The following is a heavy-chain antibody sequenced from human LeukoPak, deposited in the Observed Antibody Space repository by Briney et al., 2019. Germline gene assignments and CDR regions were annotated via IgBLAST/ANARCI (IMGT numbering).Heavy chain of an antibody. CDR3: ARDRDYMDV. CDR1: GGSISSYY. D-gene: IGHD3-10*01. CDR2: IYYSGST. V-gene: IGHV4-59*01. J-gene: IGHJ6*03. Sequence: SETLSLTCTVSGGSISSYYWSWIRQPPGKGLEWIGYIYYSGSTNYDPSLKSRVTISVDTSKNQFSLKLSSVTAADTAVYYCARDRDYMDVWGKGTTVTVSS.